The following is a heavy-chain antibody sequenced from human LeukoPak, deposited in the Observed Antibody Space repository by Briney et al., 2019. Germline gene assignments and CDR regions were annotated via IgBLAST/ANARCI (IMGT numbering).Heavy chain of an antibody. D-gene: IGHD6-13*01. CDR1: GFTFSSYD. CDR3: ARARARAAGGGFDP. J-gene: IGHJ5*02. V-gene: IGHV3-13*01. Sequence: GGSLRLSCAASGFTFSSYDMHWVRQATGKGLEWVSAIGTAGDTYYPGSVKGRFTISRENAKNSLYLQMNSLRAGDTAVYYCARARARAAGGGFDPWGQGTLVTVSS. CDR2: IGTAGDT.